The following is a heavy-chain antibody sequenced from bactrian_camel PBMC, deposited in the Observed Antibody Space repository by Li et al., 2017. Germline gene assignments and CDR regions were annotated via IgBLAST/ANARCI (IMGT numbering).Heavy chain of an antibody. CDR1: GYKSMDC. Sequence: VQLVESGGGSVQAGGSLNLSCSASGYKSMDCIGWFRQSPGKERAGVAIISNGGTRTSYDDSVKGRFTISQDNAKNTVFLQMNSLKTEDTAVYYCATAPWGDPGWGQGTQVTVS. CDR2: ISNGGTRT. V-gene: IGHV3S1*01. D-gene: IGHD3*01. J-gene: IGHJ4*01. CDR3: ATAPWGDPG.